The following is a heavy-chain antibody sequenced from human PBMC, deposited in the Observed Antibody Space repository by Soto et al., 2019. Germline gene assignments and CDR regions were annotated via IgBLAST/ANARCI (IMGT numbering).Heavy chain of an antibody. CDR1: GDSVSSNSAA. V-gene: IGHV6-1*01. Sequence: SQTLSLTCAISGDSVSSNSAAWNWIRQSPSRGLEWLGRTYYRSKWYNDYAISVKSRITITPDTSKNRFSLQLNSVTPEDTAVYYCARDPAIMWQWLHGNWFDPWGQGTLVTVSS. J-gene: IGHJ5*02. CDR3: ARDPAIMWQWLHGNWFDP. CDR2: TYYRSKWYN. D-gene: IGHD6-19*01.